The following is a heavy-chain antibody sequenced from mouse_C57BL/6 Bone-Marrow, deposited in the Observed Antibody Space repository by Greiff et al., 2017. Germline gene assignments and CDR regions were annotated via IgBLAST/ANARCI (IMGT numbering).Heavy chain of an antibody. V-gene: IGHV1-81*01. CDR3: ASGGYCYDSRTLFDY. Sequence: VQLQQSGAELARPGASVKLSCKASGYTFTSYGISWVKQRTGQGLEWIGEIYPRSGNTYYNEKFKGKATLTADKSSSTAYMELRSLTSEDSAVYFCASGGYCYDSRTLFDYWGQGTTLTVSS. CDR1: GYTFTSYG. CDR2: IYPRSGNT. D-gene: IGHD1-1*01. J-gene: IGHJ2*01.